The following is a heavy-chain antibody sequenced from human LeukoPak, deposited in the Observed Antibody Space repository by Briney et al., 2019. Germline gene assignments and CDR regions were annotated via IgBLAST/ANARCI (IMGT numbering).Heavy chain of an antibody. CDR1: GYSIRRGYY. D-gene: IGHD3-10*01. V-gene: IGHV4-38-2*01. J-gene: IGHJ4*02. CDR3: ARAGWIITSGIDY. Sequence: SETLSLTCGVSGYSIRRGYYWAWIRQPPGKGLEWIGTIYHTGSTYYTPSLGSRVTISVDTSKNEFSLNLNSVTAADTAVYYCARAGWIITSGIDYWGQGALVTVSS. CDR2: IYHTGST.